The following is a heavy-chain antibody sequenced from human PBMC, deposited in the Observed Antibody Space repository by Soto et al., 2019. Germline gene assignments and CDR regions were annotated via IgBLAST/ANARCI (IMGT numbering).Heavy chain of an antibody. CDR3: ARDQVYDFWSCYGYYYGMDV. J-gene: IGHJ6*02. CDR2: IYHSGST. D-gene: IGHD3-3*01. Sequence: SETLSLTCAVSGGSISSSNWWRWVRQPPGKGLEWIGEIYHSGSTNYNPSLKSRVTISVDKSKNQFSLKLSSVTAADTAVYYCARDQVYDFWSCYGYYYGMDVWGQGTTVTVSS. V-gene: IGHV4-4*02. CDR1: GGSISSSNW.